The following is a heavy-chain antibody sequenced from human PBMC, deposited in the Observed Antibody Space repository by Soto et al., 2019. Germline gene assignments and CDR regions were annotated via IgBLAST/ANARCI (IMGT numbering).Heavy chain of an antibody. CDR3: AREFLPGRPNSSSWYVSRADYYYYGMDV. CDR2: IWYDGSNK. J-gene: IGHJ6*02. Sequence: GGSLRLSCAASGFTFSSYGMHWVRQAPGKGLEWVAVIWYDGSNKYYADSVKGRFTISRDNSKNTLYLQMNSLRAEDTAVYYCAREFLPGRPNSSSWYVSRADYYYYGMDVWGQGTTVTVSS. V-gene: IGHV3-33*01. D-gene: IGHD6-13*01. CDR1: GFTFSSYG.